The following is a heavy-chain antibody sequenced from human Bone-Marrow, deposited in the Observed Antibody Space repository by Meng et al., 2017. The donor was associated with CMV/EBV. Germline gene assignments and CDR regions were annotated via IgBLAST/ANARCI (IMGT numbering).Heavy chain of an antibody. V-gene: IGHV3-7*01. CDR3: ATYYYDSSGYYPLGY. J-gene: IGHJ4*02. CDR1: GFTFSSYR. Sequence: GESLKISCAASGFTFSSYRMSWVRQAPGKGLEWVANIKQDGSEKYYVDSVKGRFTISRDNAKNSLYLQMNSLRAEDTAVYYCATYYYDSSGYYPLGYWGQGTLVTVSS. D-gene: IGHD3-22*01. CDR2: IKQDGSEK.